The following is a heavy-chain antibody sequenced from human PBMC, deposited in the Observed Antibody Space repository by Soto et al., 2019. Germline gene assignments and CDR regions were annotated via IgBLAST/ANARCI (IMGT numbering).Heavy chain of an antibody. J-gene: IGHJ6*02. V-gene: IGHV5-10-1*01. D-gene: IGHD2-15*01. CDR1: GYSFNTFW. Sequence: GESLKISCKTSGYSFNTFWISWVRQVPGKGLEWRGGIDPGDSNTNYSPSFQGHVTWSVDKSIGTAYLPWSSLKASDTAIYYCARQGGYYYDGMDFRGQRTSVTVSS. CDR2: IDPGDSNT. CDR3: ARQGGYYYDGMDF.